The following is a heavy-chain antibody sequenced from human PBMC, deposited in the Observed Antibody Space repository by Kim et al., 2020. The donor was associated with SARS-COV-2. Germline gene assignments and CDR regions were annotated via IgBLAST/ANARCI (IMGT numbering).Heavy chain of an antibody. V-gene: IGHV3-64*01. D-gene: IGHD5-12*01. J-gene: IGHJ6*03. CDR3: ARGGIVATSWDYYYYMDV. Sequence: KGRFTISRDNSKNTLYLQMGSLRAEDMAVYYCARGGIVATSWDYYYYMDVWGKGTTVTVSS.